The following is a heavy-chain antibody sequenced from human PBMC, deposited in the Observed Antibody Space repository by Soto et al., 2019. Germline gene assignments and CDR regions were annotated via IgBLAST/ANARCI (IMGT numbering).Heavy chain of an antibody. CDR3: ARDETIFGVVIQSWFDP. J-gene: IGHJ5*02. CDR2: INHSGST. Sequence: SETLSLTCAVYGGSFSGYYWGWIRQPPGKGLEWIGEINHSGSTNYNPSLKSRVTISVDTPKNQFSLKLSSVTAADTAVYYCARDETIFGVVIQSWFDPLGQGTLVTVSS. D-gene: IGHD3-3*01. CDR1: GGSFSGYY. V-gene: IGHV4-34*01.